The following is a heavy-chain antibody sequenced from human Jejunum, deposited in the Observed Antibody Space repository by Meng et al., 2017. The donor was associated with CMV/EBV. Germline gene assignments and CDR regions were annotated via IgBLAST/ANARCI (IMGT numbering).Heavy chain of an antibody. Sequence: SGFEFRNYWMSWVRHAPGKGLEWVATINEDEDEKTFLDSVRGRFTISRDNSMNTLHLQMNSLRAEDTAVYYCAKSLVDTAMDLDEWSQETLVTVSS. J-gene: IGHJ4*02. V-gene: IGHV3-7*03. CDR3: AKSLVDTAMDLDE. CDR2: INEDEDEK. CDR1: GFEFRNYW. D-gene: IGHD5-18*01.